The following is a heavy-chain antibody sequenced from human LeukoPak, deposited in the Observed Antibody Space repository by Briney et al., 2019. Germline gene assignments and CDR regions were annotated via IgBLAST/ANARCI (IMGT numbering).Heavy chain of an antibody. Sequence: GGSLRLSCAASGFTFSTYAMTWVRQAPGKGLEWVSTISGSGSSTFYADSVKGRFTISRDNFKNTLYLQMNNLRAEDTAVYYCAKYRIEVAVHWFDPWGQGTLVTVSS. V-gene: IGHV3-23*01. CDR1: GFTFSTYA. J-gene: IGHJ5*02. CDR2: ISGSGSST. CDR3: AKYRIEVAVHWFDP. D-gene: IGHD6-19*01.